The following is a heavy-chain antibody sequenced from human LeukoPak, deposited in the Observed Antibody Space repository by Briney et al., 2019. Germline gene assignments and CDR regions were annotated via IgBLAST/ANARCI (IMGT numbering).Heavy chain of an antibody. Sequence: GGSLRLSCAASGFTVSSNYMSWVRQAPGKGLEWVSVIYSGGSTYYADSVKGRFTISRDNSKNTVYLQMNSLRVEDTAVYYCAKDGERRGWIPHRENYYYGMDVWGQGTTVTVSS. D-gene: IGHD5-18*01. CDR3: AKDGERRGWIPHRENYYYGMDV. V-gene: IGHV3-53*05. J-gene: IGHJ6*02. CDR1: GFTVSSNY. CDR2: IYSGGST.